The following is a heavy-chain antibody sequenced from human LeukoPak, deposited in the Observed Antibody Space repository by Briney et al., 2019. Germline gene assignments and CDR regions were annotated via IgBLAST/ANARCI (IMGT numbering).Heavy chain of an antibody. CDR2: IFASGST. Sequence: SETLSLTCTVSGASISSGSYYWNWIRQPAGKGLEWIGRIFASGSTNYNPSLKSRVTMSLDTSKNQFSLKLSSVTAADTAVYYCARDLRGYYYYYMDVWGKGTTVTISS. CDR1: GASISSGSYY. CDR3: ARDLRGYYYYYMDV. V-gene: IGHV4-61*02. J-gene: IGHJ6*03.